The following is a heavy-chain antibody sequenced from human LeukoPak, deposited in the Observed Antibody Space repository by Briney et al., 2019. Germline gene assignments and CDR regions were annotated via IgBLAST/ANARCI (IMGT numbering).Heavy chain of an antibody. D-gene: IGHD4-23*01. CDR1: GGSISSGDYY. CDR3: ARDLLNEGNHLGY. J-gene: IGHJ4*02. CDR2: IYYSGST. V-gene: IGHV4-30-4*01. Sequence: SETLSLTCTVSGGSISSGDYYWSWIRQPPGKGLEWIGYIYYSGSTYYNPSLKSRVTISVDTSKNQFSLKLSSVTAADTAVYYCARDLLNEGNHLGYWGQGTLVTVSS.